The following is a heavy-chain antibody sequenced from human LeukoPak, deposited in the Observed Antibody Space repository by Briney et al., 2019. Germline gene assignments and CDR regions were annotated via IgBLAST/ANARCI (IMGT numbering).Heavy chain of an antibody. CDR3: AAALNTAMVPDY. V-gene: IGHV3-21*01. J-gene: IGHJ4*02. D-gene: IGHD5-18*01. CDR1: GFTFSYYS. CDR2: ISSSSSYI. Sequence: PGGSLRLSSAASGFTFSYYSMHWVRQAPGKGLEWVSSISSSSSYIYYADSLKGRFTISRDNAKNSLYLQMNSLRAADTAVYYCAAALNTAMVPDYWGQGTLVTVSS.